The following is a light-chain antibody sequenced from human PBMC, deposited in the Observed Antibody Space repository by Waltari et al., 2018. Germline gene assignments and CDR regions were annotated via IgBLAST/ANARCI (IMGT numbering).Light chain of an antibody. V-gene: IGLV3-1*01. CDR3: QAWDSSYARV. J-gene: IGLJ2*01. CDR1: KLGDKY. Sequence: SYELTQPTSVSVAPGQTASITCSGDKLGDKYACWYQQKPGQSPVLVIHQDTKRPSGIPWRFSGSNSGNTATLTSSGTQAIDEADYYCQAWDSSYARVFGGGTKLTVL. CDR2: QDT.